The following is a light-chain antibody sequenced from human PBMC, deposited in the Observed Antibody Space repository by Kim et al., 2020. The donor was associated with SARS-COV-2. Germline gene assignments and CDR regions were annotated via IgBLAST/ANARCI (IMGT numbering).Light chain of an antibody. CDR2: DAS. CDR3: QQYNNWPPWT. J-gene: IGKJ1*01. CDR1: QYVNIY. Sequence: SPGERVTLACRASQYVNIYLAWFQHKPGQAPRLLIYDASTRATGIPDRFSGSGSGTEFTLTISSLQSEDFAVYYCQQYNNWPPWTFGQGTKVDIK. V-gene: IGKV3D-15*01.